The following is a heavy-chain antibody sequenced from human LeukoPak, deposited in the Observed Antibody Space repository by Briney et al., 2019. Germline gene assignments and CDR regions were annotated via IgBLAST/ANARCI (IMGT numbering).Heavy chain of an antibody. CDR1: GYTLTELS. CDR2: FDPEDGET. V-gene: IGHV1-24*01. J-gene: IGHJ4*02. Sequence: ASVKVSCKVSGYTLTELSMHWVRQAPGKGLEWMGGFDPEDGETIYAQEFQGRVTMTEDTSTDTAYMELSSLRSADTAVYYCATVPYYYGSGSYSWGQGTLVTVSS. CDR3: ATVPYYYGSGSYS. D-gene: IGHD3-10*01.